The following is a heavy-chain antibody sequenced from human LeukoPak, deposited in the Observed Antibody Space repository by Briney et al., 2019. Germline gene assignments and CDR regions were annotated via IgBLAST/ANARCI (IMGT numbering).Heavy chain of an antibody. CDR1: GFTVRSNY. V-gene: IGHV3-21*01. Sequence: GGSLRLSCAASGFTVRSNYMSWVRQAPGKGLEWVSSISSSSSYIYYADSVKGRFTISRDNAKNSLYLQMNSLRAEDTAVYYCASTEVTTSYFDYWGQGTLVTVSS. J-gene: IGHJ4*02. CDR3: ASTEVTTSYFDY. CDR2: ISSSSSYI. D-gene: IGHD4-11*01.